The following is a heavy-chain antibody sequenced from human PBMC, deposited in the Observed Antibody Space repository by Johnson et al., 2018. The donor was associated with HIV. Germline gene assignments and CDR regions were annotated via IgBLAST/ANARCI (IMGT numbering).Heavy chain of an antibody. J-gene: IGHJ3*02. V-gene: IGHV3-33*08. CDR1: GFTFSNYG. CDR3: AGLRAARPRSFDI. D-gene: IGHD6-6*01. Sequence: QMQLVESGGGVVQPGRSLRLSCAASGFTFSNYGMAWVRQAPGKGLEWVTVISFAGVKTYYADSVKGRFTISRDNSKGTLYLQMNSLRAEDTAVYYCAGLRAARPRSFDIWGQGTMVTVSS. CDR2: ISFAGVKT.